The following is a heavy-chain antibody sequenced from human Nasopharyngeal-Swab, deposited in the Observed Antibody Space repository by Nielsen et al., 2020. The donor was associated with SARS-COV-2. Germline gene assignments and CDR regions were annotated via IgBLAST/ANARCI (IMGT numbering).Heavy chain of an antibody. CDR3: AGYSYASRPDY. Sequence: SETLSLTCAVYGGSFSGYYWSWIRQPPGKGLEWIGEINHSGSTNYNPSLRSRVTISVDTSKNQFSLKLSSVTAADTAVYYCAGYSYASRPDYWGQGTLVTVSS. D-gene: IGHD5-18*01. J-gene: IGHJ4*02. CDR1: GGSFSGYY. CDR2: INHSGST. V-gene: IGHV4-34*01.